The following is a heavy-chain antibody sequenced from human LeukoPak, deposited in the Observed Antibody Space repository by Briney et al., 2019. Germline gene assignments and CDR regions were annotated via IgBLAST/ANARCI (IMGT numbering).Heavy chain of an antibody. J-gene: IGHJ2*01. CDR2: IYTSGST. Sequence: SETRWLTCTVSGGSISSYYWSWIRQPAGKGLEWIGRIYTSGSTNYNPSLKSRVTMSVDTSKNQFSLKLSSVTAADTAVYYCAREDFRAAAPDLWGRGTLVTVSS. V-gene: IGHV4-4*07. CDR1: GGSISSYY. CDR3: AREDFRAAAPDL. D-gene: IGHD6-13*01.